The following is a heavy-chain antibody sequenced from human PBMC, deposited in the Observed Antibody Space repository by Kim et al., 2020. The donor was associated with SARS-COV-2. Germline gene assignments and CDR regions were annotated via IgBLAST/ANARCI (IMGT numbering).Heavy chain of an antibody. CDR3: SRDPALYYYDSSGYSYYYYGMDV. CDR1: GGTFSSYT. D-gene: IGHD3-22*01. J-gene: IGHJ6*02. V-gene: IGHV1-69*04. CDR2: IIPILGIA. Sequence: SVKVSCKASGGTFSSYTISWVRQAPGQGLEWMGRIIPILGIANYAQKFQGRVTITADKSTSTAYMELSSLRSEDTAVYYCSRDPALYYYDSSGYSYYYYGMDVWGQGTTVTVSS.